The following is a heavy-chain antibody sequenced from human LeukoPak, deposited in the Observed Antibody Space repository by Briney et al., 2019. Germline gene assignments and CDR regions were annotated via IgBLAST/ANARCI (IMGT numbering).Heavy chain of an antibody. Sequence: SVKVSCEASGGTFSSYAISWVRQAPGQGLEWMGRIIPILGIANYAQKFQGRVTITADKSTSTAYMELSSLRSEDTAVYYCARATSGYYFDDAFDIWGQGTMVTVSS. D-gene: IGHD3-22*01. CDR3: ARATSGYYFDDAFDI. V-gene: IGHV1-69*04. CDR1: GGTFSSYA. J-gene: IGHJ3*02. CDR2: IIPILGIA.